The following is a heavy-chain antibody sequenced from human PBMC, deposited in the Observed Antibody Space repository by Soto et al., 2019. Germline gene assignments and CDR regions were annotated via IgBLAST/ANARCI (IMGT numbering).Heavy chain of an antibody. V-gene: IGHV4-31*03. J-gene: IGHJ4*02. Sequence: PXETLALTCTVAGCSISSGGYYWSWIRQHRGKGLEWIGYIYYSGSTYYNPSLKSRVTISVDTSKNQFSLKLSSVTAADTAVYYCARLDSSGYYYGYYFDYWGQGALVTVSS. D-gene: IGHD3-22*01. CDR3: ARLDSSGYYYGYYFDY. CDR2: IYYSGST. CDR1: GCSISSGGYY.